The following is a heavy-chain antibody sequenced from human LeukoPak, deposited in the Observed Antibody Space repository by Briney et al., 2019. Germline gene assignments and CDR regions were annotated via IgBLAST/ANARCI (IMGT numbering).Heavy chain of an antibody. J-gene: IGHJ4*02. Sequence: PSETLSLTCTVSGGSISSSTYYWGWIRQPPGKGLEWIGSIYYSGSTYYNPSLKSRVTISVDTSKNQFSLKLSSVTAADTAVYYCAGVFGYRSSFYDYWGQGTLVTVSS. D-gene: IGHD5-24*01. CDR2: IYYSGST. V-gene: IGHV4-39*07. CDR1: GGSISSSTYY. CDR3: AGVFGYRSSFYDY.